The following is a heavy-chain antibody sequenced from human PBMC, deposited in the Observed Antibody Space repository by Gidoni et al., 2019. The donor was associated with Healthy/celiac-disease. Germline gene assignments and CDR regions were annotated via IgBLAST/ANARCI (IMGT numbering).Heavy chain of an antibody. Sequence: QVQPVEYGGGVVQPGRSLRLSGAASGCTFSSEGLHWVRQAPGKGLEWVAVLWYDGSNKYYADSVKGRFTLSRDNSKNTLYLQMNSLRAEDTAVYYCARNMGYCSSTSCYATGGFDYWGQGTLVTVSS. CDR1: GCTFSSEG. CDR3: ARNMGYCSSTSCYATGGFDY. V-gene: IGHV3-33*01. D-gene: IGHD2-2*01. CDR2: LWYDGSNK. J-gene: IGHJ4*02.